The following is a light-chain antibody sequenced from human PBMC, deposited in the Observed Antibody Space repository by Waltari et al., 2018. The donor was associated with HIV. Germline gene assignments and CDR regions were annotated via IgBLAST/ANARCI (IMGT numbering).Light chain of an antibody. Sequence: QSVLTQPPSVSEAPRQRVTISCSGSNSNLGNNAVNWYQHLPGKAPKLLIYYENLLPSGCSDRFSGSKSGTSASLAISGLQSEDEADYYCAAWDDSLNGYVFGTGTKVTVL. CDR1: NSNLGNNA. CDR3: AAWDDSLNGYV. CDR2: YEN. V-gene: IGLV1-36*01. J-gene: IGLJ1*01.